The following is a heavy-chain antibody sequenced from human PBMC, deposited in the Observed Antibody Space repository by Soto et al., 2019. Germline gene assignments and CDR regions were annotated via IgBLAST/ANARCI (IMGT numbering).Heavy chain of an antibody. V-gene: IGHV3-23*01. D-gene: IGHD4-17*01. J-gene: IGHJ6*03. Sequence: GGSLRLSCAASGFTFSSYAMSWVRQAPGKGLEWVSAISGRGGSTYYADSVKGRFTISRDNSKNTLYLQMNSLRAEDTAVYYCAKAGDYGDSRYYYYYYMDVWGKGTTVTVSS. CDR1: GFTFSSYA. CDR3: AKAGDYGDSRYYYYYYMDV. CDR2: ISGRGGST.